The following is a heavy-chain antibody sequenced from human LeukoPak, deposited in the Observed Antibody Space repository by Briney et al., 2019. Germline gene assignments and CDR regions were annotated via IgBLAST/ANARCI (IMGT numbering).Heavy chain of an antibody. CDR3: ARRAVAGTVWSPHFDY. Sequence: GSLSLSCAASGFTFSSYAMHWVRQAPGKGLEWVAVISYDGSNKYYADSVKGRFTISRDNSKNTLYLQMNSLRAEDTAVYYCARRAVAGTVWSPHFDYWGQGTLVTVSS. CDR1: GFTFSSYA. V-gene: IGHV3-30-3*01. D-gene: IGHD6-19*01. J-gene: IGHJ4*02. CDR2: ISYDGSNK.